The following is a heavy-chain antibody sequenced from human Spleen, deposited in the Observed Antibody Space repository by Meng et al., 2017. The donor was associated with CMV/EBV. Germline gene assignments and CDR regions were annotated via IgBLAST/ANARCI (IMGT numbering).Heavy chain of an antibody. V-gene: IGHV4-4*02. CDR1: GCSLRVSNW. CDR3: ARVYSSSGWPYFDL. J-gene: IGHJ2*01. CDR2: ISHSGST. D-gene: IGHD6-19*01. Sequence: SGCSLRVSNWWRWVRQPPGKGLEWIREISHSGSTTYNPYLKSRVTISVDKSKNQFSLRLSSVTAAATAVYYCARVYSSSGWPYFDLWGRGTLVTVSS.